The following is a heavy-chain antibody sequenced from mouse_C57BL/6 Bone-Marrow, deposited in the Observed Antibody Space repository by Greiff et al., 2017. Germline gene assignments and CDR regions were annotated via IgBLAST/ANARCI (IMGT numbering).Heavy chain of an antibody. V-gene: IGHV1-69*01. CDR3: AREGGHLRGWCAY. J-gene: IGHJ3*01. Sequence: QVQLQQPGAELVMPGASVKLSCKASGYTFTSYWMHWVKQRPGQGLEWIGEIDPSDSYTNYNQKFKGKSTLTVDKSSSTAYMQLSSLTSEGSAVYYCAREGGHLRGWCAYWGQGTLVTVSA. CDR1: GYTFTSYW. CDR2: IDPSDSYT. D-gene: IGHD3-2*02.